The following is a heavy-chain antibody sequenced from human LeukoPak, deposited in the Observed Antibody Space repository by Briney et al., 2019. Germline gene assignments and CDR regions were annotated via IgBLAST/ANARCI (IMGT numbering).Heavy chain of an antibody. D-gene: IGHD3-10*01. CDR2: IYYTGT. Sequence: SETLSLTCTVSGGSVSDYYWSWIRQSPGKGLEWIGYIYYTGTSYSPSLKSRVTISLDTSRNQFSLKLNSVTAADTAVYYCAKSNGYGLVDIWGQGTMVTVSS. J-gene: IGHJ3*02. V-gene: IGHV4-59*02. CDR3: AKSNGYGLVDI. CDR1: GGSVSDYY.